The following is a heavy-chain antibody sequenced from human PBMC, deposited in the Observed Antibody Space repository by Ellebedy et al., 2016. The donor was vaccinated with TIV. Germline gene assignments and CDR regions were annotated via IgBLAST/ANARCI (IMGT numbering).Heavy chain of an antibody. CDR1: GGTFSSYA. D-gene: IGHD2-15*01. CDR2: IIPIFGTA. J-gene: IGHJ6*02. V-gene: IGHV1-69*06. Sequence: SVKVSXXASGGTFSSYAISWVRQAPGQGLEWMGGIIPIFGTANYAQKFQGRVTITADKSTSTAYMELSSLRSEDTAVYYCATYSSGVYYGMDVWGQGTTVTVSS. CDR3: ATYSSGVYYGMDV.